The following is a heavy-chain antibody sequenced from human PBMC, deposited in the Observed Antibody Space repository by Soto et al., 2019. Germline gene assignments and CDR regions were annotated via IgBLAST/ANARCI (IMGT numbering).Heavy chain of an antibody. CDR3: ARDTGTTDYYYGMDV. CDR1: GGSISSYY. CDR2: IYYSGST. J-gene: IGHJ6*02. D-gene: IGHD1-7*01. Sequence: SEPLSLTCTVSGGSISSYYWSWIRQPPGKGLEWIGYIYYSGSTNYNPSLKSRVTISVDTSKNQFSLKLSSVTAADTAVYYCARDTGTTDYYYGMDVLGQGTTVTVSS. V-gene: IGHV4-59*01.